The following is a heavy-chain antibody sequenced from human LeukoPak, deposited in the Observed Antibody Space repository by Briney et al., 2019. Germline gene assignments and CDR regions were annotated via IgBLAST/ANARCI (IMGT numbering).Heavy chain of an antibody. CDR2: INHSGST. Sequence: PSETLSLTCAVYGGSFTGYYWSWIRQPPGKGLEWIGEINHSGSTNYNPSLKSRVTISVDTSKNQFSLKLSSVTAADTAVYYCARAPGGDYYMDVWGKGTTVTVSS. D-gene: IGHD1-26*01. V-gene: IGHV4-34*01. CDR3: ARAPGGDYYMDV. CDR1: GGSFTGYY. J-gene: IGHJ6*03.